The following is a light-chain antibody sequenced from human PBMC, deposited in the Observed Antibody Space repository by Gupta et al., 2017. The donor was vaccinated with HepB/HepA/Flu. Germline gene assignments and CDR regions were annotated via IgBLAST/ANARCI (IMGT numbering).Light chain of an antibody. V-gene: IGKV3-11*01. J-gene: IGKJ2*04. Sequence: IVLTQSPATLSLSPGERATLSCRASQCVSSYLAWYQQKPGQAPRLLIYDASNRATGIPARFSGSGSGTDFTLTISSLEPEDFAVYYCQQRSNWPMCSFGQGTKLEIK. CDR1: QCVSSY. CDR3: QQRSNWPMCS. CDR2: DAS.